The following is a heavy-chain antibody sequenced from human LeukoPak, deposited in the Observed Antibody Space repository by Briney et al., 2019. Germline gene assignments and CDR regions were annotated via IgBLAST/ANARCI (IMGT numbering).Heavy chain of an antibody. J-gene: IGHJ3*02. CDR1: GFTFSSYS. V-gene: IGHV3-7*01. Sequence: SGGSLRLSCVASGFTFSSYSMNWVRQAPGKGLEWVANIKQDGSEKYYVDSVKGRFTISRDNAKNSLYLQMNSLRAEDTAVYYCARDESGWYFFADAFDIWGQGTMVTVSS. D-gene: IGHD6-19*01. CDR2: IKQDGSEK. CDR3: ARDESGWYFFADAFDI.